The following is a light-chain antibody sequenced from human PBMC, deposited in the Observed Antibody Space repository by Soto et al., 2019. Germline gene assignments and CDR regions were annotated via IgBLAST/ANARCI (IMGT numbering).Light chain of an antibody. CDR3: CSYGSGSTLYV. Sequence: SALTKPASLSGSPGQWITISCTGTSSDVGGYNSVSWYQQHPGKAPKVIIFDVSSRPSGVSSRFSGSKSGNTASLTISGLQAEDEADYYCCSYGSGSTLYVFGAGTKVTVL. J-gene: IGLJ1*01. CDR2: DVS. CDR1: SSDVGGYNS. V-gene: IGLV2-14*03.